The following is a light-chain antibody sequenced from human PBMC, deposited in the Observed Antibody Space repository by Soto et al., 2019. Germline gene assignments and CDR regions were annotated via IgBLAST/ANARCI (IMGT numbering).Light chain of an antibody. V-gene: IGLV2-14*03. CDR2: NVN. CDR1: GSDVESYDY. J-gene: IGLJ1*01. Sequence: QSVLIQPPSVSGSPGQSVTISCTGTGSDVESYDYASWYQQHPGTVPKPMIYNVNTQPSGVSNRFSGSKSGNTASLTISGLQAEDEADYYCSSYTAGGTIFGTGTRSPS. CDR3: SSYTAGGTI.